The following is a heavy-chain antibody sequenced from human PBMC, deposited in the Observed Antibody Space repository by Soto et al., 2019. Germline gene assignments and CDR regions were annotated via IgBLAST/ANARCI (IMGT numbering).Heavy chain of an antibody. CDR2: MNPNSSNT. V-gene: IGHV1-8*01. D-gene: IGHD2-15*01. CDR1: GYTFSSYD. CDR3: ALPRIFGVGGDFDL. J-gene: IGHJ3*01. Sequence: QVQLVQSGAEVKKPGASVRVSCTASGYTFSSYDFNWVRQAPGQGLEWMGWMNPNSSNTGYAQKFKSRAAMKGETSTNTAYMELNSLTSEDTAVYYCALPRIFGVGGDFDLWSQGTMFPVS.